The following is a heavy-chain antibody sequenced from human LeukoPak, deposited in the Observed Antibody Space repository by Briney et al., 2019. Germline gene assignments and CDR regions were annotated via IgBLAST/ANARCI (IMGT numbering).Heavy chain of an antibody. CDR3: ARGTSSSGYSDY. J-gene: IGHJ4*02. CDR1: GFTVSSNY. Sequence: GSLRLSCAASGFTVSSNYMSWIRQPPGKGLEWIGEINHSGSTNYNPSLKSRVTISVDTSKNQFSLKLSSVTAADTAVYYCARGTSSSGYSDYWGQGTLVTVSS. CDR2: INHSGST. V-gene: IGHV4-34*01. D-gene: IGHD3-22*01.